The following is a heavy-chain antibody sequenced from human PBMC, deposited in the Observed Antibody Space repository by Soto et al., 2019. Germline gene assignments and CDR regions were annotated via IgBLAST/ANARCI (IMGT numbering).Heavy chain of an antibody. J-gene: IGHJ4*02. D-gene: IGHD6-19*01. V-gene: IGHV4-34*01. Sequence: PSETLSLTCAVYGGSFSGYYWSWIRQPPGKGLEWIGEINHSGSTNYNPSLKSRVTISVDTSKNQFSLKLSSVTAADTAVYYCARKGVAGKKDYWGQGTLVTSPQ. CDR3: ARKGVAGKKDY. CDR2: INHSGST. CDR1: GGSFSGYY.